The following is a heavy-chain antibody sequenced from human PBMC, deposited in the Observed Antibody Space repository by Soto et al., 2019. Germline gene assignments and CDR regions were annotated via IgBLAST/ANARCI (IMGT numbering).Heavy chain of an antibody. D-gene: IGHD3-22*01. J-gene: IGHJ4*02. CDR2: IYYSGST. CDR3: ARGSPNYYYDSSGYYGLDY. CDR1: GGSISSGGYY. V-gene: IGHV4-31*03. Sequence: SETLCLTCTVSGGSISSGGYYWSWIRQHPGKGLEWIGYIYYSGSTYYNPSLKSRVTISVDTPKNQFSLKLSSVTAADTAVYYCARGSPNYYYDSSGYYGLDYWGQGTLVTVSS.